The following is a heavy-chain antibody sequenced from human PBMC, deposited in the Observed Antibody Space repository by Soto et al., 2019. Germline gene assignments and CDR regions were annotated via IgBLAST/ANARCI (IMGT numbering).Heavy chain of an antibody. D-gene: IGHD3-10*01. J-gene: IGHJ4*02. CDR3: ARGTYYYPSGSHYFFDC. Sequence: SETLSLTCTVSGGSISSGSSYWSWIRQHPGKGLEWIGYIYYSGSTYYNPSLKSRVTISVDTSKNQFSLKLSSVTAADTAVYYCARGTYYYPSGSHYFFDCWGPGTPVTVSS. CDR1: GGSISSGSSY. CDR2: IYYSGST. V-gene: IGHV4-31*03.